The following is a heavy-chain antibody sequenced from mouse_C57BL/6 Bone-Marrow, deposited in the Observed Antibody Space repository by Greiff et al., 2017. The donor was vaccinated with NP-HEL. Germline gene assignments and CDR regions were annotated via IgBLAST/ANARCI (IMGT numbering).Heavy chain of an antibody. V-gene: IGHV1-18*01. Sequence: EVQLQQSGPELVKPGASVKIPCKASGYTFTDYNMDWVKQSHGKSLEWIGGINPNNGGTIYNQKFKGKATLTVDTSSSTAYMELRSLTSADNAVDYCARGLRGGMDYWGQGTSVTVSS. J-gene: IGHJ4*01. CDR2: INPNNGGT. D-gene: IGHD2-2*01. CDR1: GYTFTDYN. CDR3: ARGLRGGMDY.